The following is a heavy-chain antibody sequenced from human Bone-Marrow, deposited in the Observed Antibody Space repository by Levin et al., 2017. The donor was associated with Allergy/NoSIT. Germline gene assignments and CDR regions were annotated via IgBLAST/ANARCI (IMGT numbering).Heavy chain of an antibody. CDR1: GFTFCSSG. Sequence: LSLTCAASGFTFCSSGMHWVRQAPGKGLEWVAVISYDGSNKYYADSVKGRFTISRDNSKNTLYLQMNSLRAEDTAVYYCAKDKARTMVRGVIQDWGQGTLVTVSS. CDR3: AKDKARTMVRGVIQD. J-gene: IGHJ1*01. D-gene: IGHD3-10*01. CDR2: ISYDGSNK. V-gene: IGHV3-30*18.